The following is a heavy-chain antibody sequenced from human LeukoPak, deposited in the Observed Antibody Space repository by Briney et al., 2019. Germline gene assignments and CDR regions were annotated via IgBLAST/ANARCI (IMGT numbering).Heavy chain of an antibody. CDR2: ISSSGSSI. CDR3: VRQYYYGSGSYLWAPDY. J-gene: IGHJ4*02. D-gene: IGHD3-10*01. CDR1: GFTFSSYW. V-gene: IGHV3-48*04. Sequence: GGSLRLSCAASGFTFSSYWMSWVRQAPGKGLEWVSYISSSGSSIYYADSVKGRFTISRDNAKNSLYLQMNSLRAEDTAVYHCVRQYYYGSGSYLWAPDYWGQGTLVTVSS.